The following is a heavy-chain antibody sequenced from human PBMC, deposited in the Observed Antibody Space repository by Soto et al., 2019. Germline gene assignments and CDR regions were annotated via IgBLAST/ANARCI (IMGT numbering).Heavy chain of an antibody. CDR1: GFTFSSYW. Sequence: GSLSLSCAASGFTFSSYWMHWVRQAPGKGLVWVSRVNNAGTDKIYADSVKGRFTISRDNAKNMVFLEMNSLRADDRGVYYCAQSISGAFDYWGQGTLVTVSS. J-gene: IGHJ4*02. V-gene: IGHV3-74*01. D-gene: IGHD1-26*01. CDR3: AQSISGAFDY. CDR2: VNNAGTDK.